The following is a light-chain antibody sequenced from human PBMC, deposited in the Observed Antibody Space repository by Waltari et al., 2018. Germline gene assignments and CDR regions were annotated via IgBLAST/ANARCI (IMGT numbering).Light chain of an antibody. CDR3: AVWDDSLGGV. V-gene: IGLV1-44*01. Sequence: QPVLTQPPSVSGTPGQRVTISCSGSNSNIGGNSVNWYQQLPGTAPKLLIYNDNQGPSGVPDRFSASKSGTSASLAITGLQSEDDAYYYCAVWDDSLGGVFGGGTKLTVL. CDR2: NDN. CDR1: NSNIGGNS. J-gene: IGLJ3*02.